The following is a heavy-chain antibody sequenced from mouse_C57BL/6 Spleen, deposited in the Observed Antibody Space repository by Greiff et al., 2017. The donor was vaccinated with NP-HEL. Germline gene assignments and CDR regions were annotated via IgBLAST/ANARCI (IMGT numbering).Heavy chain of an antibody. CDR3: AREGDGNYEAWFAY. D-gene: IGHD2-1*01. J-gene: IGHJ3*01. CDR2: IFPGSGSP. CDR1: GYTFTDYY. V-gene: IGHV1-75*01. Sequence: SGPELVKPGASVKISCKASGYTFTDYYINWVKQRPGQGLEWIGWIFPGSGSPYYNEKFKGKATLTVDKSSSTAYMLLSSLTSEDSAVYFCAREGDGNYEAWFAYWGQGTLVTVSA.